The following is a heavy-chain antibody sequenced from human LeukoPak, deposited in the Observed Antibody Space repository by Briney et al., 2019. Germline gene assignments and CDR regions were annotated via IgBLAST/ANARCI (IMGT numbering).Heavy chain of an antibody. D-gene: IGHD4-23*01. CDR2: IYYSGST. V-gene: IGHV4-39*01. CDR1: GASISSTTYY. Sequence: SDTLSLTCTVSGASISSTTYYWGWIRQPPGKGLEWIGSIYYSGSTYYNPSLKSRVTISVDMSKNQFSLRLSSVTAADTAVYYCARQVTTVITRSFDYWGQGALVTVSS. J-gene: IGHJ4*02. CDR3: ARQVTTVITRSFDY.